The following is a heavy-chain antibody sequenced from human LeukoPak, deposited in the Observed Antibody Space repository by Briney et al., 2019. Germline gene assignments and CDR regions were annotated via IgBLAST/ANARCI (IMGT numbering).Heavy chain of an antibody. V-gene: IGHV1-69*01. CDR2: IIPIFGTA. CDR1: GGTFSSYA. CDR3: ARAKVQDSSGYYSFDY. D-gene: IGHD3-22*01. Sequence: GSSVKVSCKASGGTFSSYAISWVRQAPGQGLEWMGGIIPIFGTANYAQKFQGRVTITADESTSTGYMELSSLRSEDTAVYYCARAKVQDSSGYYSFDYWGQGTLVTVSS. J-gene: IGHJ4*02.